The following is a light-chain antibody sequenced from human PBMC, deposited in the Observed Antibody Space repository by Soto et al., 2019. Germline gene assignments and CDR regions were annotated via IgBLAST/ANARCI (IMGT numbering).Light chain of an antibody. CDR2: KES. J-gene: IGKJ3*01. CDR1: QSIGNW. CDR3: QQYNSYV. V-gene: IGKV1-5*03. Sequence: DVQMTQTPSSLSASVGDRVILTCRASQSIGNWLAWYEQKPGKAPKLLVYKESSLESGVPTRFSGSGSVTDFTLTISSLQPGDFATSYCQQYNSYVFGPGTKVDI.